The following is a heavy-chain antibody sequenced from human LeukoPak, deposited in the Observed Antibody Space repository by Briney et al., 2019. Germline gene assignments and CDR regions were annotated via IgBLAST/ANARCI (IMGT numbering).Heavy chain of an antibody. Sequence: GGSLRLSCAASGFTFSSYWMSWVRQAPGKGLEWVANIKQDGSEKYYVDSVKGRFTISRDNAKNSLYLQMNSLRAEDTAVYYCARGLGYCSGGSCLHYFGYWGQGTLVTVSS. J-gene: IGHJ4*02. CDR2: IKQDGSEK. V-gene: IGHV3-7*01. CDR3: ARGLGYCSGGSCLHYFGY. D-gene: IGHD2-15*01. CDR1: GFTFSSYW.